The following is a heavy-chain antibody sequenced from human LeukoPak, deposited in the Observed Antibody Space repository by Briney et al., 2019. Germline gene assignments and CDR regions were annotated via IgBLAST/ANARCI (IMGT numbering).Heavy chain of an antibody. J-gene: IGHJ5*02. D-gene: IGHD1-26*01. V-gene: IGHV1-18*01. Sequence: ASVTVSCTASGYTFTSYGISWVRQAPGQGLEWMGWISAYNGNTNYAQKLQGRVTMTTDTSTSTAYMELRSLRSDDTAVYYCARDLVGATRVWFDPWGQGTLVTVSS. CDR1: GYTFTSYG. CDR3: ARDLVGATRVWFDP. CDR2: ISAYNGNT.